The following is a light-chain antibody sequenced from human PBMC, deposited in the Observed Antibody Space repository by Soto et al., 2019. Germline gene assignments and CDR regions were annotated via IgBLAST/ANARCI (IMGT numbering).Light chain of an antibody. Sequence: QSALTQPRSVSRSPGQSVTISCTGTGSDVGFYDYVSWYQHHPGKAPKVMIFNVSQRPSGVPDRFSGSKSGNTASLTISGLQAEDEADYYCCSYAGTYTWVFGAGTKVTVL. V-gene: IGLV2-11*01. CDR2: NVS. CDR1: GSDVGFYDY. CDR3: CSYAGTYTWV. J-gene: IGLJ3*02.